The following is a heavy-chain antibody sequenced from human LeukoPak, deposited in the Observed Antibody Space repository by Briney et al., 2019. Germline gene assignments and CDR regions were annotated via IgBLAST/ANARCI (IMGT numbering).Heavy chain of an antibody. CDR3: ARGLRREQQLLRAFDY. Sequence: GASVRVSCKASGYSFTNYDIDWVRLASGQGLEWMGWMNPNSGNTGSAQKFQGRVTMTSNTSISTAYMELSSLRSEDTAVYYCARGLRREQQLLRAFDYWGQRTPVTVSS. D-gene: IGHD6-13*01. V-gene: IGHV1-8*01. CDR2: MNPNSGNT. CDR1: GYSFTNYD. J-gene: IGHJ4*02.